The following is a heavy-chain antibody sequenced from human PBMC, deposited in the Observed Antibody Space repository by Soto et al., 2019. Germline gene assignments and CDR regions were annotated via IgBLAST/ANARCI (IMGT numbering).Heavy chain of an antibody. D-gene: IGHD2-2*01. V-gene: IGHV1-69*08. CDR3: ARDKQYCSSTSCYLYFDY. J-gene: IGHJ4*02. CDR1: GGTFSSYT. Sequence: QVQLVQSGAEVKKPGSSVKVSCKASGGTFSSYTISWVRQAPGQGLEWMGRIIPILGIANYAQKFQGRVTITADKSTSTAYMELRSLRSEDTAVYYCARDKQYCSSTSCYLYFDYLRQGTLVTVSS. CDR2: IIPILGIA.